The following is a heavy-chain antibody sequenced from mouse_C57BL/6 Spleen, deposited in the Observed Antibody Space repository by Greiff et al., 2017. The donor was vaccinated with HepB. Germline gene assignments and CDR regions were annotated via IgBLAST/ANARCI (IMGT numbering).Heavy chain of an antibody. D-gene: IGHD2-4*01. CDR2: ISSGGDYI. CDR3: TREGPIYYDYDGAFDV. CDR1: GFTFSSYA. Sequence: EVKLVESGEGLVKPGGSLKLSCAASGFTFSSYAMSWVRQTPEKRLEWVAYISSGGDYIYYADTVKGRFTISRDNARNTLYLQMSSLKSEDTAMYYCTREGPIYYDYDGAFDVWGTGTTVTVSS. J-gene: IGHJ1*03. V-gene: IGHV5-9-1*02.